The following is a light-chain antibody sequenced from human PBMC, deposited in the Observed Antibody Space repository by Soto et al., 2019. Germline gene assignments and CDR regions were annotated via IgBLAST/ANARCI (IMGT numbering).Light chain of an antibody. CDR3: AAWDDSLNGRV. CDR2: YDN. V-gene: IGLV1-44*01. Sequence: QSVLTQPPSASGTPGQRVTISCSGSNSNIGSNTVNWYQQLPGTAPKLLIYYDNLRPSGVPDRISGSKSGTSASLAISGLQSDDEADYYCAAWDDSLNGRVFGTGPSSPS. CDR1: NSNIGSNT. J-gene: IGLJ1*01.